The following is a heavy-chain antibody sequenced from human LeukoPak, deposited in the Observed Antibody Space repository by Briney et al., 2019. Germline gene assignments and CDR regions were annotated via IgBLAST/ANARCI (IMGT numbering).Heavy chain of an antibody. CDR1: GGSFSGYY. CDR2: INHSGST. CDR3: ARGSSHSSSSGRRSYYYYGMDV. D-gene: IGHD6-6*01. Sequence: SETLSLTCAVYGGSFSGYYWSWIRQPPGKGPEWIGEINHSGSTNYNPSLKSRVTISVDTSKNQFSLKLSSVTAADTAVYYCARGSSHSSSSGRRSYYYYGMDVWGQGTTVTVFS. V-gene: IGHV4-34*01. J-gene: IGHJ6*02.